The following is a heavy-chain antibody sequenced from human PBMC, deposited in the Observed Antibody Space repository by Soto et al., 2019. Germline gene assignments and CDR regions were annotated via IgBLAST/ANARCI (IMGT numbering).Heavy chain of an antibody. D-gene: IGHD2-2*02. Sequence: QVQLVQSGAEVKKPGASVKVSCKASGYTFTTYGISWVRQAPGQGLEWMGCISAYNGNTNDAQKLQGRVTMTTDTATSTDYMELRSLRSDDTAVYYCARERCSSTSCYKGPFYYYGMDVWGQVTTVTVSS. J-gene: IGHJ6*02. CDR2: ISAYNGNT. CDR3: ARERCSSTSCYKGPFYYYGMDV. CDR1: GYTFTTYG. V-gene: IGHV1-18*01.